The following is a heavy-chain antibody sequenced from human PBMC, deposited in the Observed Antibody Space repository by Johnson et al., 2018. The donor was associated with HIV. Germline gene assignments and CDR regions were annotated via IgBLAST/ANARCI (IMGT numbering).Heavy chain of an antibody. Sequence: VQLVESGGGLIQPGGSLRLSCAASGFTVINTYMSWVRQPPGKGLEWVSVIYSGDSTYYADSVKGRFTIPRDNSKNTLYLQMNSLRAEDTAVYYCARGYTIGAFDIWGQGTMVTVSS. D-gene: IGHD3-3*01. V-gene: IGHV3-53*01. CDR2: IYSGDST. J-gene: IGHJ3*02. CDR1: GFTVINTY. CDR3: ARGYTIGAFDI.